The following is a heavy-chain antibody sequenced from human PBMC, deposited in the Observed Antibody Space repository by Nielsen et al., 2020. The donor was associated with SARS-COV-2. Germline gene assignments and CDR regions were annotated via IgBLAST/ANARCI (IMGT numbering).Heavy chain of an antibody. V-gene: IGHV3-11*01. D-gene: IGHD5-18*01. Sequence: LKISCAASGFTFSDYYMSWIRQAPGKGLEWVSYISSSGSTIYYADSVKGRFTISRDNAKNSLYLQMNSLRAEDTAVYYCAREFALRDTAYFDYWGQGTLVTVSS. CDR1: GFTFSDYY. CDR3: AREFALRDTAYFDY. CDR2: ISSSGSTI. J-gene: IGHJ4*02.